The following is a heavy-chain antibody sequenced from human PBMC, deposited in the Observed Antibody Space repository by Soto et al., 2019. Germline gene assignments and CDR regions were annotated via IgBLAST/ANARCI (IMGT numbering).Heavy chain of an antibody. CDR3: AIDSNYDGSGRNKYYYYGMDV. CDR2: ISGSGGST. CDR1: GFTFSSYA. V-gene: IGHV3-23*01. D-gene: IGHD4-4*01. Sequence: GGSLRLSCAASGFTFSSYAMSWVRQAPGKGLEWVSAISGSGGSTYYADSVKGRFTISRDNAKNSLYLQMNSLRAEDTAVYYCAIDSNYDGSGRNKYYYYGMDVWGQGTTVTVSS. J-gene: IGHJ6*02.